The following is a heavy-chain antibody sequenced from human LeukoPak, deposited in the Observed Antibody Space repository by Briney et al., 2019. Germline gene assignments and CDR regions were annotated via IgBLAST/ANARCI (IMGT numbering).Heavy chain of an antibody. Sequence: GGSLRLSCAASGFTFDDYAMHWVRQAPGKGLEWVSGISWNSGSIGYADSVKGRFTISRDNAKNSLYLQMNSLRAEDTAVYYCARDKSSSWDLNWFDPWGQGTLVTVSS. CDR1: GFTFDDYA. V-gene: IGHV3-9*01. J-gene: IGHJ5*02. CDR3: ARDKSSSWDLNWFDP. D-gene: IGHD6-13*01. CDR2: ISWNSGSI.